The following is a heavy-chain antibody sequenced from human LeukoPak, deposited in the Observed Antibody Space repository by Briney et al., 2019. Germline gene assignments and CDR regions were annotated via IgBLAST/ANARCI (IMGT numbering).Heavy chain of an antibody. V-gene: IGHV4-30-4*01. Sequence: SETLSLTCTVSGGSISSGDYYWSWIRQPPGKGLEWIGYIYYSGSTYYNPSLKSRVTISVDTSKNQFSLKLSSVTAADTAVYYCARVTPYYYDSSGLAFDIWGQGTMVTVSS. D-gene: IGHD3-22*01. CDR1: GGSISSGDYY. CDR3: ARVTPYYYDSSGLAFDI. CDR2: IYYSGST. J-gene: IGHJ3*02.